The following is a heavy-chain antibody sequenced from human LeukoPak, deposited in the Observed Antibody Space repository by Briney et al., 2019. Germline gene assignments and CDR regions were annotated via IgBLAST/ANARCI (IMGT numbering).Heavy chain of an antibody. Sequence: ASVKVSCTASGYTFTSYEINWMRQATGQGLEWMGWMSPNSGNTGYAQKFQGRVTMTRDTSTGTAYLELSSLRSEDPAVYYCVRTPPNWGADFWGQGTLVTVSS. CDR3: VRTPPNWGADF. D-gene: IGHD7-27*01. V-gene: IGHV1-8*01. CDR2: MSPNSGNT. CDR1: GYTFTSYE. J-gene: IGHJ4*02.